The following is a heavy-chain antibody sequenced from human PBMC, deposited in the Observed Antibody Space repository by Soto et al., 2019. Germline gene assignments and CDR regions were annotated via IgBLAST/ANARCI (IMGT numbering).Heavy chain of an antibody. CDR2: IYYSGST. D-gene: IGHD6-19*01. V-gene: IGHV4-59*01. CDR1: GGTISSYY. J-gene: IGHJ6*02. CDR3: ASHIAVAGTHYYYYYGMDV. Sequence: SETLSLTCTVSGGTISSYYWSWIRQTTGKGLEWIGYIYYSGSTNYNPSLKSRVTISVDTSKNQFSLKLSSVTAADTAVYYCASHIAVAGTHYYYYYGMDVWGQGTTVTVSS.